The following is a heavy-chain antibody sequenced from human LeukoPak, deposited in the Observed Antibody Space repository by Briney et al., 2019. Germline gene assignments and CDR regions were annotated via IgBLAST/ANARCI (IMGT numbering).Heavy chain of an antibody. CDR2: IKQDGSEK. Sequence: EPGGSLRLSCAASGFTFSSYWMSWVRQAPGKGLEWVANIKQDGSEKYYVDSVKGRFTISRDNAKNTLYLQMNSLRAEDTAVYYCVRDPDIVLVPVGRAFDHWGQGTLVTVSS. CDR1: GFTFSSYW. D-gene: IGHD2-8*02. J-gene: IGHJ4*02. V-gene: IGHV3-7*01. CDR3: VRDPDIVLVPVGRAFDH.